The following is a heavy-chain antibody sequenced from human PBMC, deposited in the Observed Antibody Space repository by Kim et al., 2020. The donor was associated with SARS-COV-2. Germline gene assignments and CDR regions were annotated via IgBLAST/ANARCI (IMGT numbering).Heavy chain of an antibody. D-gene: IGHD2-15*01. V-gene: IGHV3-48*03. J-gene: IGHJ4*02. CDR2: ISSSGSTT. Sequence: GGSLRLSCAASGFTFSSYEMNWVRQAPGKGLEWVSYISSSGSTTNYADSVKGRFTISRDNAKSSLYLLMNSLRADDTAIYYCAREGGGWSFDYWGQGTLGTLHS. CDR1: GFTFSSYE. CDR3: AREGGGWSFDY.